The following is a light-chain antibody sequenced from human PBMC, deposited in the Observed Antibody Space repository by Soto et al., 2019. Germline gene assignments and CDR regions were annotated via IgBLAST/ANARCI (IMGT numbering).Light chain of an antibody. V-gene: IGKV3-15*01. CDR2: GAS. CDR3: QQYSNWWT. J-gene: IGKJ1*01. CDR1: QSVSSK. Sequence: EIVMTQSPATLSVSPGERATLSCTASQSVSSKLAWYQQKPGLAPRLVIYGASTRATDIPARFSGSGSGTDFTLTISSLQSEDFAVYYCQQYSNWWTFGQGTKVEIK.